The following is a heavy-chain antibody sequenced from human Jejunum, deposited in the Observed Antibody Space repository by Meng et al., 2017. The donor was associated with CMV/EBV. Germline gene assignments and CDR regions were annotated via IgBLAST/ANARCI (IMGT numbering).Heavy chain of an antibody. D-gene: IGHD2-2*01. CDR3: AREPPDRSSTSTSPVSDY. J-gene: IGHJ4*02. Sequence: FRTYEMNWVRQGPGKGLEWISYISSGGTYIHYTDSVKSRFTISRDDAKNSLYLQMNSLRAEDTAVYYCAREPPDRSSTSTSPVSDYWGQGTLVTVSS. V-gene: IGHV3-48*03. CDR1: FRTYE. CDR2: ISSGGTYI.